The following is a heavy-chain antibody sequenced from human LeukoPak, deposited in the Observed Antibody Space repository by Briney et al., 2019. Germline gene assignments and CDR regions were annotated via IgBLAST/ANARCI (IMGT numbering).Heavy chain of an antibody. V-gene: IGHV1-46*01. D-gene: IGHD3-22*01. J-gene: IGHJ4*02. Sequence: ASVKVSCKASGYTFTSYYMHWVRQAPGQGLEWMGIINPSGGSTSYAQKFQGRVTMTRDMSTSTVYMELSSLRSEDTAVYYCARLNLYYYDSSGYYPPDGYYFDYWGQGTLVTVSS. CDR1: GYTFTSYY. CDR3: ARLNLYYYDSSGYYPPDGYYFDY. CDR2: INPSGGST.